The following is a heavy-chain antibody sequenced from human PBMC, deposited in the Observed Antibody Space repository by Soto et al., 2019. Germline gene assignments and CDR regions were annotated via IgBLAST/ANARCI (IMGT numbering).Heavy chain of an antibody. V-gene: IGHV3-74*01. CDR3: ARVYSSGYPVDY. J-gene: IGHJ4*02. CDR2: INSDGSST. Sequence: GGSLRLSCAASGFTFSSYWMHWVRQAPGKGLVWVSRINSDGSSTSYADSVKGRFTISRDNAKNMLYLQMNSLRAEDTAVYYCARVYSSGYPVDYWGQGTLVTVSS. CDR1: GFTFSSYW. D-gene: IGHD3-22*01.